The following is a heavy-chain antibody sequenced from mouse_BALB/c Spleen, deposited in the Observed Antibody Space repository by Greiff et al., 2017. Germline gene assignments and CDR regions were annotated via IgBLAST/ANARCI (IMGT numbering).Heavy chain of an antibody. Sequence: EVKLMESGGGLVQPGGSLKLSCAASGFTFSSYGMSWVRQTPDKRLELVATINSNGGSTYYPDSVKGRFTISRDNAKNTLYRQLSSLKSEDTAMCSCSRNSYSPAGFAYWGQGTLVTGSA. CDR2: INSNGGST. CDR3: SRNSYSPAGFAY. V-gene: IGHV5-6-3*01. J-gene: IGHJ3*01. D-gene: IGHD2-12*01. CDR1: GFTFSSYG.